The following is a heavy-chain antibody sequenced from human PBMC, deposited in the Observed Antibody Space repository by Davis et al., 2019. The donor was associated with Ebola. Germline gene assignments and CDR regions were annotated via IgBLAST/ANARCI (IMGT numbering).Heavy chain of an antibody. CDR1: GFSVSSNY. CDR2: IYSGGTT. Sequence: GGSLRLSCAASGFSVSSNYMNWVRQAPGKGLEWVSVIYSGGTTYHADSVKGRFTISRDNSKNTLNLQMNSLRAEDTAVYHCARAVQGVAATVPYYYYGMDVWGQGTTVTVSS. J-gene: IGHJ6*02. D-gene: IGHD6-25*01. V-gene: IGHV3-53*01. CDR3: ARAVQGVAATVPYYYYGMDV.